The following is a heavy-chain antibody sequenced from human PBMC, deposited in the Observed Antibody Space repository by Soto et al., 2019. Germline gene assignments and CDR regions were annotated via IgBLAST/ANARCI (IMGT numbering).Heavy chain of an antibody. CDR1: WFSLSTSRMG. CDR2: IYWDDDK. J-gene: IGHJ4*02. CDR3: GNRRRGRYFAY. V-gene: IGHV2-5*02. Sequence: SPPTLVTPKRPLTLACTFCWFSLSTSRMGVGWIRQPPGKALEWLALIYWDDDKRYSPSLKSRLTITKDTSKNQVVLTMTNMDPVDTATYYGGNRRRGRYFAYWGKGTLVPVSP. D-gene: IGHD3-16*01.